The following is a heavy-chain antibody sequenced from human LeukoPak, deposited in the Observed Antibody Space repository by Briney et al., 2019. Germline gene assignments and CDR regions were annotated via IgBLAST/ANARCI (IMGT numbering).Heavy chain of an antibody. CDR1: GFTVSTTY. D-gene: IGHD6-25*01. V-gene: IGHV3-66*02. CDR3: ARGSPLAAAARGFDY. CDR2: IYSGGGA. Sequence: GRSLRLSCAASGFTVSTTYMGWVRQAPGKGLDWDSVIYSGGGAYYADSVKDRFTIFRDTSKNTLYLQMNSLRPEDTAVYYCARGSPLAAAARGFDYWGQGTLVTVSS. J-gene: IGHJ4*02.